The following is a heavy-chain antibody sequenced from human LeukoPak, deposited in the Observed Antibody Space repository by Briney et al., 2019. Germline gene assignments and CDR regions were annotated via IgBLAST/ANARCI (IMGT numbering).Heavy chain of an antibody. CDR2: INWNGGRT. CDR3: ARLAGTGGFDY. D-gene: IGHD6-19*01. V-gene: IGHV3-20*03. J-gene: IGHJ4*02. Sequence: RPGGSLRLSSAASGFTFSSYEMNWVRQAPGKGLEWVSGINWNGGRTGYADSVKGRLTISRDNAKNSLYLQMNSLRAEDTALYYCARLAGTGGFDYWGQGTLVTVSS. CDR1: GFTFSSYE.